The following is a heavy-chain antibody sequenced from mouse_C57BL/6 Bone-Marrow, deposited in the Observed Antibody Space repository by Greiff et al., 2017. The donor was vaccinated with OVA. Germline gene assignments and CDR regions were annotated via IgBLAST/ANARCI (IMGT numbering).Heavy chain of an antibody. J-gene: IGHJ2*01. CDR3: ARLDGTGGY. V-gene: IGHV1-82*01. CDR1: GYAFSSSW. CDR2: IYPGDGDT. Sequence: QVQLKESGPELVKPGASVKISCKASGYAFSSSWMNWVKQRPGKGLEWIGRIYPGDGDTNYNGKFKGKATLTADKSSSTAYMQLSSPTSEDSAVYFCARLDGTGGYWGQGTTLTVSS. D-gene: IGHD4-1*01.